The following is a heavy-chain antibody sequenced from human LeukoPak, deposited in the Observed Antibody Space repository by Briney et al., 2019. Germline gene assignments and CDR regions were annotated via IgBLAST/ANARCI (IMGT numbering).Heavy chain of an antibody. J-gene: IGHJ5*02. V-gene: IGHV4-4*07. D-gene: IGHD6-13*01. Sequence: PSETLSLTCTVSGGSISSYYWSWIRQPAGKGLEWIGRIYTSGSTNYNPSLKSRVTMSVDTSKNQFSLKLSSVTAADTAVYYCARDSYSSSWYKAQYNWFDPWGQGTLVTVSS. CDR1: GGSISSYY. CDR3: ARDSYSSSWYKAQYNWFDP. CDR2: IYTSGST.